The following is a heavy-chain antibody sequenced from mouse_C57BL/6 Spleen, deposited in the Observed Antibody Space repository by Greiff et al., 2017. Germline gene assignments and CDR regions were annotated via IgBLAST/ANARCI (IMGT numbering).Heavy chain of an antibody. J-gene: IGHJ3*01. CDR2: IYPGGGYT. CDR1: GYTFTNYW. D-gene: IGHD2-4*01. Sequence: VQLVESGAELVRPGTSVKMSCKASGYTFTNYWIGWAKQRPGHGLEWIGDIYPGGGYTNYNEKFKGKATLTADKSSSTAYMQFSSLTSEDSAIYYCARKGGYDDYDAWFAYWGQGTLVTVSA. V-gene: IGHV1-63*01. CDR3: ARKGGYDDYDAWFAY.